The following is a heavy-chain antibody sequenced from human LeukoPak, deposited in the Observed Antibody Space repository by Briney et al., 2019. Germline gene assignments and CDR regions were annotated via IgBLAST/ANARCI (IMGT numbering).Heavy chain of an antibody. CDR3: AKDQGSGYVDY. Sequence: SLRLSCAASGFTFSSYGMHWVRQAPGKGLEWVAVISYDGSNKYYADSVKGRFTISRDNSKNTLYLQMNSLRAEDTAVYYCAKDQGSGYVDYWGQGTLVTVSS. CDR1: GFTFSSYG. D-gene: IGHD3-3*01. J-gene: IGHJ4*02. V-gene: IGHV3-30*18. CDR2: ISYDGSNK.